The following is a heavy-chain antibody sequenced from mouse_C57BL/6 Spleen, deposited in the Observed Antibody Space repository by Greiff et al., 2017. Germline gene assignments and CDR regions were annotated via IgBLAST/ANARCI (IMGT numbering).Heavy chain of an antibody. CDR3: ARHKAGGYYGGGWYFDV. V-gene: IGHV1-62-2*01. J-gene: IGHJ1*03. CDR1: GYTFTEYT. D-gene: IGHD1-1*01. Sequence: VMLVESGAELVKPGASVKLSCKASGYTFTEYTIHWVQQSSGQGLEWIGWFYPGTGSIKYDEKFKDKATLTADKSSSTVYMELSRLTSEDSAVYFCARHKAGGYYGGGWYFDVWGTGTTVTVSS. CDR2: FYPGTGSI.